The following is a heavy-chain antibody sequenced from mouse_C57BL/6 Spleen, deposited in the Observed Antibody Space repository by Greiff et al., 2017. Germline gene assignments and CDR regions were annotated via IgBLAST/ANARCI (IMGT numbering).Heavy chain of an antibody. Sequence: EVKVVESGGGLVKPGGSLKLSCAASGFTFSSYAMSWVRQTPEKRLEWVATISDGGSYTYYPDNVKGRFTISRDNAKNNLYLQMSHLKSEDTAMYYCARSPQLQYYFDYWGQGTTLTVSS. D-gene: IGHD2-12*01. J-gene: IGHJ2*01. CDR1: GFTFSSYA. CDR2: ISDGGSYT. V-gene: IGHV5-4*03. CDR3: ARSPQLQYYFDY.